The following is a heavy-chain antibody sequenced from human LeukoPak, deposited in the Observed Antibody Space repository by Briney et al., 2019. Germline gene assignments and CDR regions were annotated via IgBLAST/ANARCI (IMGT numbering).Heavy chain of an antibody. D-gene: IGHD2-2*01. CDR1: GYTFTDYY. Sequence: ASVKVSCKASGYTFTDYYMHWVRQAPGQGLEWMGWINPDSGATKYAQKFQGRVTMTTDTTISTAYMELNRLRSDDTAVYYCARDLGGVVPTAMYTDYWGQGTLVTVSS. J-gene: IGHJ4*02. V-gene: IGHV1-2*02. CDR3: ARDLGGVVPTAMYTDY. CDR2: INPDSGAT.